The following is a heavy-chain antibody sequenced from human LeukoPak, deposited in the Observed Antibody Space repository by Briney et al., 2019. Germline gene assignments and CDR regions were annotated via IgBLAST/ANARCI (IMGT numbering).Heavy chain of an antibody. J-gene: IGHJ5*02. Sequence: GASVKVSCKASGYTFTGYYMHWVRQAPGQGLEWMGWVNPNSGGTNYAQKFQGRVTMTRDTSISTAYMELRSLRSDDTAVYYCARDETAWLRFLEWSPLDPWGQGTLVTVSS. CDR1: GYTFTGYY. D-gene: IGHD3-3*01. CDR3: ARDETAWLRFLEWSPLDP. V-gene: IGHV1-2*02. CDR2: VNPNSGGT.